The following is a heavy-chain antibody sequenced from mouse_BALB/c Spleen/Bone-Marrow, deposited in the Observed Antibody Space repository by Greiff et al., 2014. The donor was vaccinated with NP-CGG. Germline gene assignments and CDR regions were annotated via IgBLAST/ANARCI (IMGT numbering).Heavy chain of an antibody. CDR1: GFNIKDTY. CDR3: ARSGGDGNYLAWFAY. D-gene: IGHD2-1*01. CDR2: IDPANGNT. J-gene: IGHJ3*01. Sequence: EVQLQQSGAELVKPGASVKLSCTASGFNIKDTYMHWVKQRPEQGLEWIGRIDPANGNTKYDPKFQGKATITADTSSNTAYLQLSGLTAGDTGGYYGARSGGDGNYLAWFAYWGQGTLVTVSA. V-gene: IGHV14-3*02.